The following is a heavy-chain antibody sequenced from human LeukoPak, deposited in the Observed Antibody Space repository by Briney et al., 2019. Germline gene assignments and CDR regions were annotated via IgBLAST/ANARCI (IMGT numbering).Heavy chain of an antibody. J-gene: IGHJ6*02. CDR3: AISLIRYNYYYYGMDV. D-gene: IGHD3-16*02. V-gene: IGHV4-59*05. CDR2: IYYSGST. CDR1: GGSISSYY. Sequence: SETLSLTCTVSGGSISSYYWSWIRQPPGKGLEWIGSIYYSGSTYYNPSLKSRVTISVDTSKNQFSLKLSSVTAADTAVYYCAISLIRYNYYYYGMDVWGQGTTVTVSS.